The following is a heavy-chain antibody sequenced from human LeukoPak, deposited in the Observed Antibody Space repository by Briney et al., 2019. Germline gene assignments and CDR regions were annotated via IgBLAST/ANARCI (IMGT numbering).Heavy chain of an antibody. CDR1: GGSISSSNW. J-gene: IGHJ4*02. D-gene: IGHD6-19*01. CDR3: ARTPRRIRYSSGLGTFDY. V-gene: IGHV4-4*02. Sequence: SETLSLTCAVSGGSISSSNWWSWVRQPPGKGLEWIGEIYHSGSTNYNPSLKSRVTISVDKSKNQFSLKLSSVTAADTAVYYCARTPRRIRYSSGLGTFDYWGQGTLVTVSS. CDR2: IYHSGST.